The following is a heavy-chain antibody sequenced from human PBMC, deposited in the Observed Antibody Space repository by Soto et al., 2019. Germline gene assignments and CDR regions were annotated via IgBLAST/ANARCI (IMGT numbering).Heavy chain of an antibody. Sequence: GESLKISCKGSGYSFTSYWISWVRQMPGKGLEWMGRIDPSDSYTNYSPSFQGHVTISADKSISTAYLQWSSLKASDTAMYYCARLKCSGGSCYGGNYYYGMDVWGQGTTVTVSS. V-gene: IGHV5-10-1*01. CDR2: IDPSDSYT. CDR1: GYSFTSYW. D-gene: IGHD2-15*01. J-gene: IGHJ6*02. CDR3: ARLKCSGGSCYGGNYYYGMDV.